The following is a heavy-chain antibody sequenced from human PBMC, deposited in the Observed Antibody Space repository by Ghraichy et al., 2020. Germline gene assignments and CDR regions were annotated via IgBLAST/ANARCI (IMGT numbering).Heavy chain of an antibody. CDR1: NGPFDSYY. J-gene: IGHJ4*02. Sequence: ETLPLTCAVYNGPFDSYYWSWIRQPPGKGLEWIGEINHSGSTNYNPSLKSRVTISVDRSKNQFSLRLSSVTAADTAVYYCARGRKSSQQLVPLPFDYWGQGTLVTVSS. CDR3: ARGRKSSQQLVPLPFDY. D-gene: IGHD6-13*01. V-gene: IGHV4-34*01. CDR2: INHSGST.